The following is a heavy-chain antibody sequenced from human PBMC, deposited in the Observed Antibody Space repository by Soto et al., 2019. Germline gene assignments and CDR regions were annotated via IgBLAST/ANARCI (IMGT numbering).Heavy chain of an antibody. CDR3: ARRHLPSYTADY. CDR2: INDDGRRT. J-gene: IGHJ4*02. CDR1: GFTFSSYW. D-gene: IGHD2-2*01. Sequence: EVQLVESGGGLVQPGGSLRLSCAASGFTFSSYWMHWVRQAPGKGREWGSRINDDGRRTSYADSVKGRFTISRDNAKNTLYLQMNSLRDDDTAIYYCARRHLPSYTADYWGQGTLVTVSS. V-gene: IGHV3-74*01.